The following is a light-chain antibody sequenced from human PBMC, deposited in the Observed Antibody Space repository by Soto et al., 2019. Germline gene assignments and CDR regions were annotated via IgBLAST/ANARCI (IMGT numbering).Light chain of an antibody. Sequence: DIVLTQSPVTVSVSPGERATLSCRASQSVSTKLAWYQHKLGQAPRLLIYGASTRVTGIAARFSGSGSGTDFTLTINYLKSEDSGTYYCQRYNNGHPPVTFGGGTKVEI. CDR1: QSVSTK. CDR2: GAS. CDR3: QRYNNGHPPVT. V-gene: IGKV3-15*01. J-gene: IGKJ4*01.